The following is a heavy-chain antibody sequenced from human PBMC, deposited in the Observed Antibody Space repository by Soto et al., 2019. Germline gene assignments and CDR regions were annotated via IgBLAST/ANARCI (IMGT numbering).Heavy chain of an antibody. CDR3: ARRTVNIRTFYSGLKTHCFDY. CDR2: IYYSGST. D-gene: IGHD6-19*01. Sequence: QLQLQESGPGLVKPSETLSLTCAVSGGSISSSSYYWGWIRQSPGKGLEWIGSIYYSGSTYYTPSLQSRVAISVDTSKNQFSLKLNSVTAADTAVYYCARRTVNIRTFYSGLKTHCFDYWGQGTLVTVSS. V-gene: IGHV4-39*01. CDR1: GGSISSSSYY. J-gene: IGHJ4*02.